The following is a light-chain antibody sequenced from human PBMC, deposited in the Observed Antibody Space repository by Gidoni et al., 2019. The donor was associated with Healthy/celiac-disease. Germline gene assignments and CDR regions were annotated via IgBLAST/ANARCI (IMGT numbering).Light chain of an antibody. CDR2: AAS. Sequence: DIQMTQSPSSLSASVGDRVTITCRASQSISSYLNWYQQKPGKAPKLLIYAASRLQSGVPSRFSGSGSGTDFTLTISRLQPEDFATYYCQQSYSTPGTFGPGTKVDIK. CDR3: QQSYSTPGT. V-gene: IGKV1-39*01. CDR1: QSISSY. J-gene: IGKJ3*01.